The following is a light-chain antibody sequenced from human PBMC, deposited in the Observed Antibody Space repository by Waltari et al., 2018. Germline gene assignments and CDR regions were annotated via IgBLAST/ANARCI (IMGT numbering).Light chain of an antibody. Sequence: DIQMTQSPSTLSASVGNRVTITCRSSQSISSWLAWYQQKPVKAPKLLIYKASSLESGVTSRFSGSGSGTEFTLTISSLQPDDFATYYCQQYNSYPWTFGQGTKVEIK. J-gene: IGKJ1*01. CDR2: KAS. V-gene: IGKV1-5*03. CDR1: QSISSW. CDR3: QQYNSYPWT.